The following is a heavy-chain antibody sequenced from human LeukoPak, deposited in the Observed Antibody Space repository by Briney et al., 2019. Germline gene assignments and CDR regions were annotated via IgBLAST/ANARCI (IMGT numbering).Heavy chain of an antibody. J-gene: IGHJ5*02. CDR1: GYTFTSYA. D-gene: IGHD3-10*01. V-gene: IGHV1-3*01. CDR2: INAGNGNT. Sequence: ASVTVSCTASGYTFTSYAMHWVRQAPGQRLEWMGWINAGNGNTKYSQKFQGRVTITRDTSASTAYMELSSLRSEDTAAYYCARGRITMVRGVNGDWFDPWGQGTLVTVSS. CDR3: ARGRITMVRGVNGDWFDP.